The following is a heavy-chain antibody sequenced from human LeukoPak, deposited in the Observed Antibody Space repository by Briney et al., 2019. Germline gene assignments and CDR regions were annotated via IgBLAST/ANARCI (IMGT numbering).Heavy chain of an antibody. V-gene: IGHV6-1*01. D-gene: IGHD6-19*01. CDR2: TYYRSKWYN. J-gene: IGHJ6*04. CDR1: GDSVSINSAA. Sequence: SQTLSLTFAISGDSVSINSAAWNWVRQSPSRGLEWLGRTYYRSKWYNDYAVSVKSQITINPDTSKNQFSLQLNSVTPEDTAVYYCARGSRAVAGTYYYYGMDVWGKGTTVTVSS. CDR3: ARGSRAVAGTYYYYGMDV.